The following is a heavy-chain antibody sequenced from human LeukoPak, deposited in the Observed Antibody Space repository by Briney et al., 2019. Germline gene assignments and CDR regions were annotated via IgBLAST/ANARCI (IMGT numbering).Heavy chain of an antibody. CDR1: GFTFSSYT. CDR2: ISTGSSYI. Sequence: GGSLRLSCAASGFTFSSYTMNWVRQAPGKGLEWVSSISTGSSYIYYADSVKGRFTISRDNSKNSLYLQMNSLRAGDTAVYYCARGTLNIPGEHGAFDYWGQGTLVTVSS. CDR3: ARGTLNIPGEHGAFDY. V-gene: IGHV3-21*01. D-gene: IGHD1-14*01. J-gene: IGHJ4*02.